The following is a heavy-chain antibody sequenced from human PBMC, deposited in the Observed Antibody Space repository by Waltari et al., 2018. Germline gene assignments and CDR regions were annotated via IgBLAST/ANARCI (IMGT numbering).Heavy chain of an antibody. Sequence: EVQLLESGGGLVQPGGSLRLSCAASGFTFSSYAMSWVRQAPGKGVGWVSGISGSGGSTYYASAVKVRVTISRDNSKNTLYLQMNSLRAEDTAVYYCAKGPKWELLPEPYFDYWGQGTLVTVSS. CDR2: ISGSGGST. J-gene: IGHJ4*02. CDR3: AKGPKWELLPEPYFDY. CDR1: GFTFSSYA. V-gene: IGHV3-23*01. D-gene: IGHD1-26*01.